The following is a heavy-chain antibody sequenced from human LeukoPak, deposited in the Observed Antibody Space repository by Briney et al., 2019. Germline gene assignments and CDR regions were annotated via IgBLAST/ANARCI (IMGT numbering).Heavy chain of an antibody. J-gene: IGHJ6*03. CDR3: AREAYSYGYFSYYYYYMDV. CDR2: IKQDGSEK. V-gene: IGHV3-7*01. Sequence: GGSLRLSCAASGFTFSSYWMSWVRQAPGKGLEWVANIKQDGSEKYYVDSVKGRFTISRDNAKNSLYLQMNSLRAEDTAVYYCAREAYSYGYFSYYYYYMDVWGKGTTVTVSS. D-gene: IGHD5-18*01. CDR1: GFTFSSYW.